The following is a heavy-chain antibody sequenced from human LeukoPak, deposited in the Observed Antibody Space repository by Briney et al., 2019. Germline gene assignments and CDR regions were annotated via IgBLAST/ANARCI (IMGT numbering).Heavy chain of an antibody. V-gene: IGHV3-21*01. CDR1: GGTFSSYA. D-gene: IGHD1-26*01. CDR2: ISSGTSYI. Sequence: SCKASGGTFSSYAISWVRQAPGKGLEWVSSISSGTSYIYYADSVKGRFTISRDNAKNSLYLQMNSLRAEDTAVYYCARDPTSSWETAFDIWGQGTMVTVSS. CDR3: ARDPTSSWETAFDI. J-gene: IGHJ3*02.